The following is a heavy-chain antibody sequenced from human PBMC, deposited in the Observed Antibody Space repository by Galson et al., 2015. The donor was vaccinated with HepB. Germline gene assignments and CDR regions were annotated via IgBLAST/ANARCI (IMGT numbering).Heavy chain of an antibody. Sequence: CAISGDSVSSNSAAWNWIRQSPARGLEWLGRTYYRSKWYNDYAVSLKSRLIINPDTSKNQFSLQLKSVTPEDTAVYYCARGSDTVSYFYGMDVWSQGTAVTVSS. CDR2: TYYRSKWYN. J-gene: IGHJ6*02. D-gene: IGHD4-17*01. CDR3: ARGSDTVSYFYGMDV. CDR1: GDSVSSNSAA. V-gene: IGHV6-1*01.